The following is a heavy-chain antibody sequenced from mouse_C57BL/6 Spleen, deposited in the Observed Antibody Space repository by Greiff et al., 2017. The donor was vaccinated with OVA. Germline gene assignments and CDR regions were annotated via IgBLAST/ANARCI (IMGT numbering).Heavy chain of an antibody. Sequence: EVMLVESEGGLVQPGSSMKLSCTASGFTFSDYYMAWVRQVPEKGLEWVANINYDGSSTYYLDSLKSRFIISRDNAKNILYLQMSRLKSEDTATYYCARVPYNAMDYWGQGTSVTVSS. V-gene: IGHV5-16*01. CDR2: INYDGSST. J-gene: IGHJ4*01. CDR3: ARVPYNAMDY. CDR1: GFTFSDYY.